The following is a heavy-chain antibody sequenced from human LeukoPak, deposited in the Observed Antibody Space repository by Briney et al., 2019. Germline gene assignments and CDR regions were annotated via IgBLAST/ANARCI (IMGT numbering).Heavy chain of an antibody. CDR2: IYPGDSDT. V-gene: IGHV5-51*01. CDR1: GYSFTTYW. J-gene: IGHJ3*02. Sequence: GESLKISCKGSGYSFTTYWSGWVRQMPGKGLEWMGIIYPGDSDTRYSPSFQGQVTISADKSISTAYLQWSSLKASDTAMYYCARPHSMGMGAFDIWGQGTMVTVSS. D-gene: IGHD2/OR15-2a*01. CDR3: ARPHSMGMGAFDI.